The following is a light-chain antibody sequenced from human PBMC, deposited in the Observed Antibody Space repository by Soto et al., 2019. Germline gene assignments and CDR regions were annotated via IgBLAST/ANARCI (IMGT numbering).Light chain of an antibody. Sequence: ETVVTQSPATLSVSPGERATISCRASQNVYSNLAWYQQTPGQAPRLLIYSASTRATGIPARFSGSGSGTEFTLTISSLQSEDFAVYYCQQYHNWPLTFGGGTKVEIK. CDR3: QQYHNWPLT. CDR2: SAS. CDR1: QNVYSN. J-gene: IGKJ4*01. V-gene: IGKV3-15*01.